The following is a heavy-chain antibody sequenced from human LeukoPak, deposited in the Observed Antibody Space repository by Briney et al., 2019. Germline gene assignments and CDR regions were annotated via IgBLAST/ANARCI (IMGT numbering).Heavy chain of an antibody. V-gene: IGHV4-34*01. CDR1: GGSFSGYY. J-gene: IGHJ4*02. Sequence: SETLSLTCAVYGGSFSGYYWSWIRQPPGKGLEWIGEINHSGSTNYNPSLKSRVTISVGTSKNQFSLKLSSVTAADTAVYYCASRGYYDSSGCDYWGQGTLVTVSS. CDR2: INHSGST. CDR3: ASRGYYDSSGCDY. D-gene: IGHD3-22*01.